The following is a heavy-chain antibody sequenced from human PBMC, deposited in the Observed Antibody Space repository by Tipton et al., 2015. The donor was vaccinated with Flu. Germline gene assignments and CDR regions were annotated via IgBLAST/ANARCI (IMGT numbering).Heavy chain of an antibody. CDR2: IHSTGGT. V-gene: IGHV4-59*01. CDR3: ARYHCPNGICDSFDF. Sequence: TLSLTCTVSRGSISGFFWSWIRQPPGKGLEWLGYIHSTGGTNQNPSLKSRVTISLDTSKNQFSLNLRFVSTADTAVYYCARYHCPNGICDSFDFWGQGTPVTVSS. CDR1: RGSISGFF. D-gene: IGHD2-8*01. J-gene: IGHJ4*02.